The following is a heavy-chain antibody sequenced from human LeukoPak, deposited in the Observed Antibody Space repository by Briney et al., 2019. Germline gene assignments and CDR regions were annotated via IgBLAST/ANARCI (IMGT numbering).Heavy chain of an antibody. J-gene: IGHJ4*02. CDR1: GGTFSSYA. CDR2: IIPIFGTA. Sequence: SVKVSCKASGGTFSSYAISWVRQAPGQGLEWMGGIIPIFGTANYAQKFQGRVTITADESTSTAYMELSSLRSEDTAVYYCARAGGYYDSSGYYLDYWGQGTLVTVSS. V-gene: IGHV1-69*13. D-gene: IGHD3-22*01. CDR3: ARAGGYYDSSGYYLDY.